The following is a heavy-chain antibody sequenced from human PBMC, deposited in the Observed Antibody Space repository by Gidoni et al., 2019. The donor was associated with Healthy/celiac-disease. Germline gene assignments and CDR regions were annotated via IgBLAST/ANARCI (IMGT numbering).Heavy chain of an antibody. V-gene: IGHV4-30-4*01. CDR2: LYYSGST. J-gene: IGHJ5*02. CDR3: ARAGYCGGGSCFEYNWFDP. Sequence: QVQLQESGPGLVKPSQTLSLTCTVSGGSISSGDYYWRCIRQPPGKGLEWIGYLYYSGSTYYNPSLKSRVTISVDTSKNQFSLKLSSVTAADTAVYYCARAGYCGGGSCFEYNWFDPWGQGTLVTVSS. D-gene: IGHD2-15*01. CDR1: GGSISSGDYY.